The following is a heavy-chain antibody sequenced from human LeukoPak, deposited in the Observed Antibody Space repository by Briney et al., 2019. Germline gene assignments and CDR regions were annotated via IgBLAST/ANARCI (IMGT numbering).Heavy chain of an antibody. CDR1: GFTFSNYA. V-gene: IGHV3-30*09. J-gene: IGHJ4*02. Sequence: GGSLRLSCEVSGFTFSNYALHWVRQAPGRGPEWVAVISNDGNDRYYADSVKGRFAISRDDSKNSLYLQMNSLRAEDTAVYYCAKDIESGVVDYWGQGTLVTVSS. CDR3: AKDIESGVVDY. CDR2: ISNDGNDR. D-gene: IGHD2-15*01.